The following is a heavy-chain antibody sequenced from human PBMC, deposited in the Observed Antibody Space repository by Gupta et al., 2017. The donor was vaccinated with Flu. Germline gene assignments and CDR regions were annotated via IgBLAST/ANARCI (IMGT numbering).Heavy chain of an antibody. Sequence: QVQVVQSGAEVKRPGSSVRISCKTSGDNVGRFSLNWVRQAPGQRLEWVGTFVPVYSKTAYAGRFQGRVTINADESTTTAYLEVASLTSDDTGTYYCSRGTPSSDTRLGLPMFWGQGTLVTISS. CDR1: GDNVGRFS. V-gene: IGHV1-69*18. CDR2: FVPVYSKT. D-gene: IGHD6-6*01. CDR3: SRGTPSSDTRLGLPMF. J-gene: IGHJ4*02.